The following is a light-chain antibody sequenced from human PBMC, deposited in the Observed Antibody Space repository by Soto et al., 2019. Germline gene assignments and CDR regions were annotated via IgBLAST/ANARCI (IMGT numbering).Light chain of an antibody. J-gene: IGLJ3*02. Sequence: QSVLTPPPSASGTPGQRFTISWSGSSSNIGSNTVNWYQQLPGTAPNLLIYSNNQRPSDVHDRFAGSKSGASASLALSGLQSEDEADYYCAAWDDSLNGWGFGGGTKRTV. CDR3: AAWDDSLNGWG. CDR2: SNN. CDR1: SSNIGSNT. V-gene: IGLV1-44*01.